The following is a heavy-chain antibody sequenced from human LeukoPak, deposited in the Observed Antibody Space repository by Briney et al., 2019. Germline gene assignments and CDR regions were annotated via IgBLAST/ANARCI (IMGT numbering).Heavy chain of an antibody. J-gene: IGHJ5*02. CDR1: GGSFSGYY. CDR3: ARYDFWSGYWWFDP. Sequence: SETLSLTCAVYGGSFSGYYWSWIRQPPGKGLEWIGEINHSGSTNYNPSLKSRVTISVDTSKNQFSLKLNSVTAADTAVYYCARYDFWSGYWWFDPWGQGTLVTVSS. CDR2: INHSGST. D-gene: IGHD3-3*01. V-gene: IGHV4-34*01.